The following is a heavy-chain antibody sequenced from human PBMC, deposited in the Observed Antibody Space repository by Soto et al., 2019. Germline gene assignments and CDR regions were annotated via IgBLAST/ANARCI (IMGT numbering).Heavy chain of an antibody. J-gene: IGHJ4*02. Sequence: QVQLQESGPGLVKPSQTLSLTCTVSGGSISSGGYYCRWIRQHPGKGLEWIGYIYYRGSTYYNPSLKSRVTISVDTSKNQFSLKLSSVTAADTAVSYCARQDDSYFDYWGQGTLVTVSS. CDR3: ARQDDSYFDY. D-gene: IGHD2-15*01. CDR1: GGSISSGGYY. V-gene: IGHV4-31*03. CDR2: IYYRGST.